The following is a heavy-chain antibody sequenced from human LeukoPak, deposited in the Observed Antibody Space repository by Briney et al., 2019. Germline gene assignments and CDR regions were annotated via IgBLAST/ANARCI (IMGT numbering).Heavy chain of an antibody. D-gene: IGHD3-10*01. V-gene: IGHV1-24*01. J-gene: IGHJ3*02. Sequence: GASVKVSCKVSGYTLTELSMHWVRQAPGKGLEWMGGFDPEDGETIYAQKFQGRVTMTEDTSTDTAYMELSSLRSEDTAVYYCATGLKLNDAFDIWGQGTMVTVSS. CDR3: ATGLKLNDAFDI. CDR1: GYTLTELS. CDR2: FDPEDGET.